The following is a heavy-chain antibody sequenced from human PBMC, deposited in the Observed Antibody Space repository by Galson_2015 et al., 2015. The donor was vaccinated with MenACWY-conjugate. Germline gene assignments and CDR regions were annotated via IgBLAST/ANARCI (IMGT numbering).Heavy chain of an antibody. V-gene: IGHV3-48*03. Sequence: SLRLSCAASGFTFTGYEFNWVRQAPGKGLEWLSYISKSGSPINYADSVKGRFTIPRDNIKKSLFLEMNSLRAGDTGIYYCARVGTWIHQYFYYMDVWGKGTTVTVSS. CDR1: GFTFTGYE. CDR2: ISKSGSPI. D-gene: IGHD5-18*01. J-gene: IGHJ6*03. CDR3: ARVGTWIHQYFYYMDV.